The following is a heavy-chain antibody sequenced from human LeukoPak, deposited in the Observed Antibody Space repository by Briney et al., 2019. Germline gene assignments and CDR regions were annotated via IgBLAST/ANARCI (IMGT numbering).Heavy chain of an antibody. V-gene: IGHV3-66*01. CDR2: IYSSRGT. CDR1: GFTVSSNY. D-gene: IGHD3-9*01. J-gene: IGHJ6*03. CDR3: ARDLNDILTGYSYYMDV. Sequence: PGGSLRLSCAASGFTVSSNYMSWVRQAPGKGLEWVSIIYSSRGTNYADSVKGRFTISRDNSKNTLYLQMNSLRAEDTAMYYCARDLNDILTGYSYYMDVWGKGTTVTVSS.